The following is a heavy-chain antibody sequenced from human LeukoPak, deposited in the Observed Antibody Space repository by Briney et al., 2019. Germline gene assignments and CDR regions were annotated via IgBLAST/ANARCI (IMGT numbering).Heavy chain of an antibody. D-gene: IGHD1-26*01. Sequence: GGSLRLSCAASGFTFSSYEMNWVRQAPGKGLEWVSYISSSGSTIYYADSVKGRFTISRDNAKNSLYLQMNSLRAEDTAVYYCARVRPIVGATLFDYWGQGTLVTVSS. CDR2: ISSSGSTI. CDR1: GFTFSSYE. CDR3: ARVRPIVGATLFDY. J-gene: IGHJ4*02. V-gene: IGHV3-48*03.